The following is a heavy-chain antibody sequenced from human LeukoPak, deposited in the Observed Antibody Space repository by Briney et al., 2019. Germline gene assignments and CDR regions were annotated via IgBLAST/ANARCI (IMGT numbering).Heavy chain of an antibody. Sequence: SVKVSCKASGDTFSSYAISWVRQAPGQGLEWMGGIIPIFGTANYAQKFQGRVTITADESTSTAYMELSSLRSEDTAVYYCARTSGGYSGYDGSFDYWGQGTLVTVSS. CDR1: GDTFSSYA. V-gene: IGHV1-69*01. D-gene: IGHD5-12*01. CDR3: ARTSGGYSGYDGSFDY. J-gene: IGHJ4*02. CDR2: IIPIFGTA.